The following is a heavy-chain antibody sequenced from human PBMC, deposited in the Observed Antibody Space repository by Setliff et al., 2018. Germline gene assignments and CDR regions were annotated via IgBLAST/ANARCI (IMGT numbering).Heavy chain of an antibody. CDR3: ARHRSGRLPSDCSSTSCYRLARYYYYGMDV. CDR2: IYHSGST. CDR1: GCSISSGYY. Sequence: SETLSLTCAVSGCSISSGYYWGWIRQPPGKGLEWIGSIYHSGSTYYNPSLKSRVTISVDTSKNQFSLKLSSVTAADTAVYYCARHRSGRLPSDCSSTSCYRLARYYYYGMDVWGQGTTVTVSS. V-gene: IGHV4-38-2*01. D-gene: IGHD2-2*02. J-gene: IGHJ6*02.